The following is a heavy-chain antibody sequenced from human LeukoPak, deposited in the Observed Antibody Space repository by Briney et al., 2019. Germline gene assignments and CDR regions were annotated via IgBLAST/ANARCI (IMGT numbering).Heavy chain of an antibody. CDR3: ARLYCSSTSCPTTTDAFDI. D-gene: IGHD2-2*01. V-gene: IGHV4-59*01. Sequence: PSETLSLTCTVSGGSISNCYWSWIRQPPGKGLEWIGFISHSGSTNSKPSLKSRVTISVDTSKNQFSMKLSSVTAADTAVYYCARLYCSSTSCPTTTDAFDIWGQGTMVTVSS. CDR2: ISHSGST. CDR1: GGSISNCY. J-gene: IGHJ3*02.